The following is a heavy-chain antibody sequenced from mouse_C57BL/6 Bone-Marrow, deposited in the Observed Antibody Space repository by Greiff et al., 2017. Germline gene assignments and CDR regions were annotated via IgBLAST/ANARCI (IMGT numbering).Heavy chain of an antibody. CDR1: CFTFTTYA. CDR2: LRSKSSNYTT. V-gene: IGHV10-3*01. Sequence: EVQLVESGGGLVQPKGSLKLSCAASCFTFTTYAMHLFRQAPGTGLEWVSRLRSKSSNYTTYYAESVKERFTISRDDSQSMLYLHINNLKTEDTAMYYCVRVEGITTVVGAMDYWGQGTSVTVSS. D-gene: IGHD1-1*01. J-gene: IGHJ4*01. CDR3: VRVEGITTVVGAMDY.